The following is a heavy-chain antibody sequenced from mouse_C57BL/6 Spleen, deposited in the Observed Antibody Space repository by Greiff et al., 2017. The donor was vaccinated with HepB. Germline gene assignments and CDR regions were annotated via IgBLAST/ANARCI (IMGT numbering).Heavy chain of an antibody. CDR2: IYPGDGDT. CDR3: ERTNQYDGSSYWYFDV. J-gene: IGHJ1*03. CDR1: GYAFSSSW. V-gene: IGHV1-82*01. Sequence: QVQLQQSGPELVKPGASVKISCKASGYAFSSSWMNWVKQRPGKGLEWIGRIYPGDGDTNYNGKFKGKATLTADKSSSTAYMQLSSLTSEDAAVYICERTNQYDGSSYWYFDVWGTGTTVTVAA. D-gene: IGHD1-1*01.